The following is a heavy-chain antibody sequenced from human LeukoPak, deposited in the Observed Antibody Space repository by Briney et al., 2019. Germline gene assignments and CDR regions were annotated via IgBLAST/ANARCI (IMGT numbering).Heavy chain of an antibody. CDR1: GFTFSSYA. D-gene: IGHD2-15*01. Sequence: PGGSLRLSCTASGFTFSSYAMSWVRQAPGKGLEWVATMGDSGAWTHHADSVKGRFTISRDNSKNTLYLQMNSLSVDDTAIYYCAKDWYDYWGQGTLVTVSS. J-gene: IGHJ4*02. CDR2: MGDSGAWT. CDR3: AKDWYDY. V-gene: IGHV3-23*01.